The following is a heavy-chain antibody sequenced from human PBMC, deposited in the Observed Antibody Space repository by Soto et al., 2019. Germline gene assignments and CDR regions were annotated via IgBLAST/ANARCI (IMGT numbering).Heavy chain of an antibody. CDR2: ISWNSGSI. CDR3: AKDIRGGQWLARDYYYYGMDV. J-gene: IGHJ6*02. V-gene: IGHV3-9*01. D-gene: IGHD6-19*01. CDR1: GFTVDDYA. Sequence: GGSMRLSCVASGFTVDDYAMHWVRQAPGKGLEWVSGISWNSGSIGYADSVKGRFTISRDNAKNSLYLQMNSLRAEDTALYYCAKDIRGGQWLARDYYYYGMDVWGQGTTVTVSS.